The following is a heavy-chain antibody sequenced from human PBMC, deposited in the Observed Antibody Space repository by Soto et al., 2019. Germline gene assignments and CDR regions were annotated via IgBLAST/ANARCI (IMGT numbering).Heavy chain of an antibody. D-gene: IGHD2-21*02. V-gene: IGHV3-30*18. CDR1: GFTFSSYG. J-gene: IGHJ4*02. CDR2: ISYDGSNK. CDR3: AKDICGGDCAWGDY. Sequence: QVQLVESGGGVVQAGRSLRLSCAASGFTFSSYGMHWVRQAPGKGLEWVAVISYDGSNKYYADSVKGRFTISRDNSKNTLYLQMNSLRAEDTAVYYCAKDICGGDCAWGDYWGQGTLVTVSS.